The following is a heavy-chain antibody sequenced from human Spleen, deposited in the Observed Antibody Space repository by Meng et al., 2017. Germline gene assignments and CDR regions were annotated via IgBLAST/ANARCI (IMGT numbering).Heavy chain of an antibody. J-gene: IGHJ4*02. CDR3: AREGGGAVAGKNDY. CDR1: GGSISSSSYY. CDR2: VYYDGGT. Sequence: SETLSLTCTVSGGSISSSSYYWGWLRQPPGKGLEWIGGVYYDGGTSYNPSLRSRVTISVDTSKNRFSLKLSSVTAADTAVYYCAREGGGAVAGKNDYCGQGTMVTVSS. D-gene: IGHD6-19*01. V-gene: IGHV4-39*07.